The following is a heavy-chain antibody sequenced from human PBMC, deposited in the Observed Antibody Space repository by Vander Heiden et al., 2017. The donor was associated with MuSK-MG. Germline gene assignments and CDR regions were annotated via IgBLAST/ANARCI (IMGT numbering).Heavy chain of an antibody. J-gene: IGHJ5*02. CDR3: ARGGRVQWAGPNWFDP. Sequence: QVQLVQSGAEVKKPGASVQVSCKASGYTFTSSDINWVRQATGQGLEWMGWMNPNSGNTGYAQKCQGRVTMTRNTSISTAYMELSSLRSEDTAVYYCARGGRVQWAGPNWFDPWGQGTLVTVSS. D-gene: IGHD6-19*01. CDR1: GYTFTSSD. V-gene: IGHV1-8*01. CDR2: MNPNSGNT.